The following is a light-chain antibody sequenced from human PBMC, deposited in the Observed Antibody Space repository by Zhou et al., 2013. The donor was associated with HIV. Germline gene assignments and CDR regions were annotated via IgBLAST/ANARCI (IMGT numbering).Light chain of an antibody. CDR1: QSVSSY. J-gene: IGKJ4*01. V-gene: IGKV3-15*01. CDR2: GAS. Sequence: EIVLTQSPVTLSLSPGERATLSCRASQSVSSYLSWYQHKPGQAPRLLIYGASIRATGIPARFSGSGSWTEFTLTISSMQSEDFAVYYCQQYHNWPPALTFGGGTEVEIK. CDR3: QQYHNWPPALT.